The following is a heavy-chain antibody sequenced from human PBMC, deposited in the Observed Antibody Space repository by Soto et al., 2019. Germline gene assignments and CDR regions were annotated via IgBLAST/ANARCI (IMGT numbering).Heavy chain of an antibody. D-gene: IGHD5-12*01. Sequence: QSQTLSLTCAISGDSVSSNSAAWTWIRQSPSRGLEWLGRTYYRSKWYNDYAVSVKSRITINPDTSKNQFSLQLNSVTPEDTAVYYCARATPGDTGSRYSGYDLITPLFDYWGQGTLVTVSS. CDR2: TYYRSKWYN. CDR1: GDSVSSNSAA. J-gene: IGHJ4*02. V-gene: IGHV6-1*01. CDR3: ARATPGDTGSRYSGYDLITPLFDY.